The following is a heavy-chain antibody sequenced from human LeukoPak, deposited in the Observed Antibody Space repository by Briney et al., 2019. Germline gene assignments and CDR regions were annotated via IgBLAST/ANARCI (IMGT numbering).Heavy chain of an antibody. CDR2: IKSKADGETT. V-gene: IGHV3-15*01. J-gene: IGHJ3*02. D-gene: IGHD5-18*01. Sequence: GGSLRLSCAASEFTFSNAWMSWVRQAPGKGLEWVGRIKSKADGETTDYAAPVKGRFTISRDNSKNTLYLQMNSLRAEDTAVYYCARVMVKWGLAFDIWGQGTMVTVSS. CDR1: EFTFSNAW. CDR3: ARVMVKWGLAFDI.